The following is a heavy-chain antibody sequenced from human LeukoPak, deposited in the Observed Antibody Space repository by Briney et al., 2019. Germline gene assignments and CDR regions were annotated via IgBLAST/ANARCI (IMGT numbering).Heavy chain of an antibody. Sequence: GGSLRLSCAASGLKFSNFGMHWVRQAPGEGLDWVAFIRYDGTEKIYADSVKGRFTISRDNSRDTLYLQMNSLRVEDTAVYYCAEDQQLQPFHYWGRGTLVAVSS. J-gene: IGHJ4*02. D-gene: IGHD1-1*01. CDR2: IRYDGTEK. CDR1: GLKFSNFG. CDR3: AEDQQLQPFHY. V-gene: IGHV3-30*02.